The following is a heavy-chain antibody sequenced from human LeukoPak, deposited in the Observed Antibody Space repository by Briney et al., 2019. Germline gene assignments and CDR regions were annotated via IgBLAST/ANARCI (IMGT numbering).Heavy chain of an antibody. D-gene: IGHD3-10*01. CDR3: ARRPQYYYGSGSYPNAFDI. V-gene: IGHV4-34*01. J-gene: IGHJ3*02. CDR2: INHSGST. Sequence: PSETLSLTCAVYGGSFSGYYWNWIRQPPGKGLEWIWGINHSGSTNYNPSLKSRVTISVDTSNNEFSLNLNSVTAADTAVYYCARRPQYYYGSGSYPNAFDIWGQGTMVTVS. CDR1: GGSFSGYY.